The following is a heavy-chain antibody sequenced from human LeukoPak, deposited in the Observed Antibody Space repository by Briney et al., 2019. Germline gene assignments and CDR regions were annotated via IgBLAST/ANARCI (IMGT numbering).Heavy chain of an antibody. J-gene: IGHJ5*02. D-gene: IGHD6-19*01. CDR2: IYYSGST. CDR1: GGSISSYY. CDR3: ARGMNSGWSYWFDP. Sequence: PSETLSLTCTVSGGSISSYYWGWIRQPPGKGLEWIGYIYYSGSTNYNPSLKSRVTISVDTSKNQFSLKLSSVTAADTAVYYCARGMNSGWSYWFDPWGQGTLVTVSS. V-gene: IGHV4-59*01.